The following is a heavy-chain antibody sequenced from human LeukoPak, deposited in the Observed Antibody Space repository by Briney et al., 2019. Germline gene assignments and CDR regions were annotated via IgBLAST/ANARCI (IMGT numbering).Heavy chain of an antibody. V-gene: IGHV4-4*07. J-gene: IGHJ5*02. CDR1: GGSISSYY. CDR2: IYTSGRT. CDR3: ARGLTYYYGSGSNNWFDP. D-gene: IGHD3-10*01. Sequence: PSETLSLTCTVSGGSISSYYWSWIRQPAGKGLEWIGRIYTSGRTNYNPSLKSRVTISLDTSKNQFSLKLSSVTAADTAVYYCARGLTYYYGSGSNNWFDPWGQGTLVTVSS.